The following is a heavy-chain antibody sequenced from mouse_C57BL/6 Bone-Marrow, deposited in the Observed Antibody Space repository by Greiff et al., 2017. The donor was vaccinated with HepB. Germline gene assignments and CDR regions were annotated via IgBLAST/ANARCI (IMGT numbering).Heavy chain of an antibody. Sequence: EVQLQQSGAELVRPGASVKLSCTASGFNIKDDYMHWVKQRPEQGLEWIGWIDPDNGDTEYASKFQGKATITADTSSNTAYLQLSSLTSADTAVYYCTPSGYYMDYWGQGTSVTVSS. J-gene: IGHJ4*01. CDR2: IDPDNGDT. CDR1: GFNIKDDY. D-gene: IGHD2-3*01. CDR3: TPSGYYMDY. V-gene: IGHV14-4*01.